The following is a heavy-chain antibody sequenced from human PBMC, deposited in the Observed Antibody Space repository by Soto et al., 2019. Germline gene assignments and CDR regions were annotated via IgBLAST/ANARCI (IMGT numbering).Heavy chain of an antibody. Sequence: QVQLVESGGGVVQPGRSLRLSCAASGFTFSSYGMHWVRQAPGKGLEWVAVISYDGSNKYYADSVKGRFTISRDNSKNSLHLQMTSLRAEDTAVYYWAKGVKGGTAYYFDYWGQGTLVTVSS. CDR1: GFTFSSYG. J-gene: IGHJ4*02. CDR2: ISYDGSNK. V-gene: IGHV3-30*18. D-gene: IGHD1-1*01. CDR3: AKGVKGGTAYYFDY.